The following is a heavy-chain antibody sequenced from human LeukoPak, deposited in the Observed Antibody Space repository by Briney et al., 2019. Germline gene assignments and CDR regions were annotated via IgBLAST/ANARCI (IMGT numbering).Heavy chain of an antibody. V-gene: IGHV1-46*01. J-gene: IGHJ4*02. Sequence: SSVKVSCKASGYTFTSYYMHWVRQAPGQGLEWMGIINPSGGSTSYAQKFQGGVTMTRDTSTSTVYMELSSLRSEDTAVYYCARGGYYYDSSGYYSRYWGQGTLVTVSS. CDR1: GYTFTSYY. CDR2: INPSGGST. D-gene: IGHD3-22*01. CDR3: ARGGYYYDSSGYYSRY.